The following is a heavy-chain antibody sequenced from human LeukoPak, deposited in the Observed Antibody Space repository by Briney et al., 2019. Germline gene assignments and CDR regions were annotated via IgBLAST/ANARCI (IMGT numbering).Heavy chain of an antibody. CDR2: IFYSGTT. CDR1: GDSISNNLYY. V-gene: IGHV4-39*01. D-gene: IGHD3-16*01. J-gene: IGHJ3*02. CDR3: ARHMAHQGGGPI. Sequence: SETLSLTCTVSGDSISNNLYYWGWVRQPPGKGLEWLGTIFYSGTTYYNPSLKSRLTMSVDTSKNQFSLKLNSVAAADTAVYYCARHMAHQGGGPIWGQGTMVTVSS.